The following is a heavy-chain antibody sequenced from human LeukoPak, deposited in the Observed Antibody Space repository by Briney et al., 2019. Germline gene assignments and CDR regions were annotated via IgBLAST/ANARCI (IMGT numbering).Heavy chain of an antibody. V-gene: IGHV3-23*01. D-gene: IGHD3-3*01. CDR1: GFKFSDFA. CDR3: RAQRSGYPHVDH. Sequence: GGSLRLSCAASGFKFSDFAMSWVRQVSGEGLKFVSIMTGSGTRTYYRDSVNGRFTISRDDSKNTVYLQMNSLTDGDSAVYYCRAQRSGYPHVDHWGQGTHVTVSS. J-gene: IGHJ4*02. CDR2: MTGSGTRT.